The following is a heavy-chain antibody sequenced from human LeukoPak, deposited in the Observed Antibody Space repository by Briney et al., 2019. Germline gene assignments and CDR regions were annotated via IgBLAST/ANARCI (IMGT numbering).Heavy chain of an antibody. J-gene: IGHJ6*03. D-gene: IGHD3-22*01. CDR1: GYIFIAYN. Sequence: GASVKASCKASGYIFIAYNMHWVRQAPGQGLEWMGWINPNSGGTNYAQKFQGRVTMTRDTSISTAYMELSRLRSDDTAVYYCAREYGYYSLANPNYYYYMDVWGKGTTVTVSS. CDR2: INPNSGGT. CDR3: AREYGYYSLANPNYYYYMDV. V-gene: IGHV1-2*02.